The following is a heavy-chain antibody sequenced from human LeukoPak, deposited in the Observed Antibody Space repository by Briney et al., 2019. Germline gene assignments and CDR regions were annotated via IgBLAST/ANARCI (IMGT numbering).Heavy chain of an antibody. J-gene: IGHJ4*02. CDR3: ATDMVGYCGDVTCYSEAY. V-gene: IGHV1-24*01. Sequence: ASVKVSCKVSGYSLTASSMHWVRQAPGKGLEWMGGFDPEVGKTMYAEKLDGRLTVTDDTSTDTAYMQLSSLRLEDTAVYYCATDMVGYCGDVTCYSEAYWGQGTLVTVSS. CDR1: GYSLTASS. D-gene: IGHD2-21*01. CDR2: FDPEVGKT.